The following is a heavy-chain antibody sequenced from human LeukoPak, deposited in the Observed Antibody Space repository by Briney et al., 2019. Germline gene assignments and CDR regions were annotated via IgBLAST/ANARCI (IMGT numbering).Heavy chain of an antibody. J-gene: IGHJ4*02. CDR2: INPNDGST. V-gene: IGHV1-46*01. CDR3: ARAPRNSSTMLDY. D-gene: IGHD6-13*01. Sequence: ASVKVSCKASGYTFTNYWIQWVRQAPGQGLEWVALINPNDGSTTYAHKFQGRVTMTRDTSTSTVYMDLSSLTSEDTAVYYCARAPRNSSTMLDYWGQGTMVTVSS. CDR1: GYTFTNYW.